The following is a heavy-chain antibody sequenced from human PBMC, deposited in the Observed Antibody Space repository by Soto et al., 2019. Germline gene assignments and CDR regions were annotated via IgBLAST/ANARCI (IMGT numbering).Heavy chain of an antibody. Sequence: GGSLRLSCAASGFTVSSNYMSWVRQAPGKGLEWVSVIYSGGSTYYADSVKGRFTISRDNSKNTLYLQMNSLRAEDTAVYYCARAYPRQGYDRSGYYPDALDIWGQGTMVTVSS. J-gene: IGHJ3*02. CDR1: GFTVSSNY. CDR2: IYSGGST. CDR3: ARAYPRQGYDRSGYYPDALDI. V-gene: IGHV3-53*01. D-gene: IGHD3-22*01.